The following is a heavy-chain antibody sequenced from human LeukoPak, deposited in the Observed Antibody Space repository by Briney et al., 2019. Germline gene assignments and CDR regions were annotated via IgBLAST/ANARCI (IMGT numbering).Heavy chain of an antibody. D-gene: IGHD6-13*01. Sequence: PSETLSLTCTVSSYSLSSGYYWGWIRPPPGKGLEWIGSIYHSGSTYYNPSLKSRVTISVDTSKNQFSLKLSSVTAADTAVYYCASSISSSWARGFDPWGQGTLVTVSS. V-gene: IGHV4-38-2*02. J-gene: IGHJ5*02. CDR2: IYHSGST. CDR3: ASSISSSWARGFDP. CDR1: SYSLSSGYY.